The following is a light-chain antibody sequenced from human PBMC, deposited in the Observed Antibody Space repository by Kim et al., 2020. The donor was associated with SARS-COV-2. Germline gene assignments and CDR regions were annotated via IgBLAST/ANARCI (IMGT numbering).Light chain of an antibody. CDR1: NIGRKV. CDR2: YDT. CDR3: QVWDSSSDQWV. Sequence: SYELTQSPSVSVAPGATARIPCGGDNIGRKVVHWYQQKPGQAPVMVINYDTDRPSGTPERISGSNPGNTAPLTINRVEAGNEADYYCQVWDSSSDQWVFGGGTQLTVL. V-gene: IGLV3-21*04. J-gene: IGLJ3*02.